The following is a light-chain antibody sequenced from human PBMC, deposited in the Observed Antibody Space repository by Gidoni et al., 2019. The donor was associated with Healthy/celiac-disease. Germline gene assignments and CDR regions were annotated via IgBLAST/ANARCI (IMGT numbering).Light chain of an antibody. CDR2: GAS. J-gene: IGKJ1*01. V-gene: IGKV3-15*01. CDR1: QSVSSN. Sequence: EIVMTQSPATLSVSPGERATLSCRASQSVSSNLDWYQQKPGQAPRLHIYGASTRATGIPARFSGSGSGTEFTLTISSLQSEDFAVYYCQKYNNWWTFGQGTKVEIK. CDR3: QKYNNWWT.